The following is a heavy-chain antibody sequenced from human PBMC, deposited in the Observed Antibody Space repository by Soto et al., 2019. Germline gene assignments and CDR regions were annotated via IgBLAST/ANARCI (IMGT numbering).Heavy chain of an antibody. Sequence: SVKVSCKASVFTFTSSAVQWVRQARGQRLEWIGWIVVGSGNTNYAQKFQERVTITRDMSTSTAYMELSSLRSEDTAVYYCAAVAGTYDTPYYYYYYGMDVWGQGTTVTVSS. D-gene: IGHD1-1*01. V-gene: IGHV1-58*01. CDR3: AAVAGTYDTPYYYYYYGMDV. J-gene: IGHJ6*02. CDR1: VFTFTSSA. CDR2: IVVGSGNT.